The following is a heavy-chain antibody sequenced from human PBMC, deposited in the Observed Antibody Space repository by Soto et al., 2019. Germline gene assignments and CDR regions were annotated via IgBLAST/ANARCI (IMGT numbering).Heavy chain of an antibody. Sequence: QITLKESGPTLVKPTQTLTLTCTFSGFSLSTSGVGVGWIRQPQGKALEWLALIYWDDDKRYSPSLKSRLTITKDTSKNQVVLTMTNMDPVDTATYYCAHRPSYCSGGSCYSGFDYWGQGTLVTFSS. J-gene: IGHJ4*02. CDR2: IYWDDDK. V-gene: IGHV2-5*02. D-gene: IGHD2-15*01. CDR3: AHRPSYCSGGSCYSGFDY. CDR1: GFSLSTSGVG.